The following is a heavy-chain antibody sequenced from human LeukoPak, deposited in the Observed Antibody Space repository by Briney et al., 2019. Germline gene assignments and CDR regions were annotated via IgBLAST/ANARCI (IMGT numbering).Heavy chain of an antibody. D-gene: IGHD3-3*01. CDR1: GFTFSSYA. Sequence: PGGSLRLSCAASGFTFSSYAMSWVRQAPGKGLEWVSAISGSGGSTYYADSVKGRFTISRDNSKNTLYLQMNSLRAEDTAVYYCAKDGTGSYYDFWSGLTGYYFDYWGQGTLVTVSS. CDR3: AKDGTGSYYDFWSGLTGYYFDY. CDR2: ISGSGGST. J-gene: IGHJ4*02. V-gene: IGHV3-23*01.